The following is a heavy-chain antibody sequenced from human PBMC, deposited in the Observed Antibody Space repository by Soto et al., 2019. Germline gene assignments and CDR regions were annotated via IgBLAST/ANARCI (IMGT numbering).Heavy chain of an antibody. CDR3: ARARDSGSYYGDWFDP. Sequence: GASVKVSCKASGGTFSSYAISWVRQAPGQGLEWMGGIIPIFGTANYAQKFQGRVTITADESPSTAYMELTSLRSEDTAVYSCARARDSGSYYGDWFDPWGQGTLVTVSS. D-gene: IGHD1-26*01. CDR2: IIPIFGTA. J-gene: IGHJ5*02. V-gene: IGHV1-69*13. CDR1: GGTFSSYA.